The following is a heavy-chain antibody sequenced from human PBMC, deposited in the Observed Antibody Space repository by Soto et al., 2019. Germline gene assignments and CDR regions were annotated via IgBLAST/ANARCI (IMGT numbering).Heavy chain of an antibody. D-gene: IGHD6-19*01. J-gene: IGHJ4*02. CDR2: ISNNGGRT. CDR3: WRTNLPPSYSSGRYPDF. Sequence: PGGSLRLSCAASGFAFTTYAMTWMRQAPGKGLEWVASISNNGGRTFYSDSVKGRFTVSRYNFAVYLRMNSLRAEDTAVYYCWRTNLPPSYSSGRYPDFWGQGTQVTSSA. CDR1: GFAFTTYA. V-gene: IGHV3-23*01.